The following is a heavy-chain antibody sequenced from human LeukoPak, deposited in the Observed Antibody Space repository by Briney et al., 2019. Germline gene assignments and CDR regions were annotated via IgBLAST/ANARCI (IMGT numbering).Heavy chain of an antibody. CDR1: GFTFSSYA. J-gene: IGHJ4*02. V-gene: IGHV3-30*02. Sequence: GGSLRLSCAASGFTFSSYAMSWVRQAPGKGLEWVAFIRYDGSNKYYADSVKGRFTISRDNSKNTLYLQMNSLRAEDTAVYYCAKGGKWYQLLNYFDYWGQGTLVTVSS. CDR2: IRYDGSNK. CDR3: AKGGKWYQLLNYFDY. D-gene: IGHD2-2*01.